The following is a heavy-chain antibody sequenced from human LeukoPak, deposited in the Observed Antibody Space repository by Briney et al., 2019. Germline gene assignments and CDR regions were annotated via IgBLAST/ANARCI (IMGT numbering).Heavy chain of an antibody. J-gene: IGHJ3*02. CDR1: GFTFSRYW. Sequence: GGSLRLSCAASGFTFSRYWMHWVRQAPGKGLLWVSRINSDGSSTYYADSVKGRFTTSRDNAKNALYLQMSSLRAEDTSVYYCVKAPRTTVVGFDIWGQGTMVTVSS. CDR2: INSDGSST. D-gene: IGHD4-11*01. V-gene: IGHV3-74*01. CDR3: VKAPRTTVVGFDI.